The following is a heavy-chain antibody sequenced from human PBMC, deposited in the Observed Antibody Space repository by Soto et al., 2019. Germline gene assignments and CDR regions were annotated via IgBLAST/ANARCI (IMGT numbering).Heavy chain of an antibody. CDR1: GGSISSGGYY. Sequence: PSDSLSLTSAVSGGSISSGGYYWSWIRQHPGKGLEWIGYIYYSGSTYYNPSLKSRVTISVDTSKNQFSLKLSSVTAADTAVYYCARVRSLELRFLERGYMDVWGKGTTVTVSS. V-gene: IGHV4-31*11. D-gene: IGHD3-3*01. CDR2: IYYSGST. J-gene: IGHJ6*03. CDR3: ARVRSLELRFLERGYMDV.